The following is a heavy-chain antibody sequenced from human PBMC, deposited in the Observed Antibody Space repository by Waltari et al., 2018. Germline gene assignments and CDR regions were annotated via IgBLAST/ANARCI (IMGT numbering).Heavy chain of an antibody. V-gene: IGHV3-23*01. CDR1: VFTFSSYV. Sequence: EEQLLESGGGLVQPGGSLTLSCALSVFTFSSYVINWGGQGPGGGLEWIAGISGGGSSTYYADSVKGRFTISRDNSKKTVFLQMSSLRAEDTAVYYCARCRSVAFSFYYYSMEVWGQGTTGSVSS. CDR3: ARCRSVAFSFYYYSMEV. D-gene: IGHD3-10*01. CDR2: ISGGGSST. J-gene: IGHJ6*02.